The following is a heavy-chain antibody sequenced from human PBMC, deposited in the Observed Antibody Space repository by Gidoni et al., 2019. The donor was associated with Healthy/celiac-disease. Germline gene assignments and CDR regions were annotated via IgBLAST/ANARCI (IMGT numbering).Heavy chain of an antibody. CDR1: GYSISSGYY. CDR3: ARGEGATAPNFDY. CDR2: IYHSGST. D-gene: IGHD1-26*01. V-gene: IGHV4-38-2*01. J-gene: IGHJ4*02. Sequence: QVQLQESGPGLVKPSETLSLTCAVSGYSISSGYYWGWIRQPPGKGLEWIGSIYHSGSTYYNPSLKSRVTISVDTSKNQFSLKLSSVTAADTAVYYCARGEGATAPNFDYWGQGTLVTVSS.